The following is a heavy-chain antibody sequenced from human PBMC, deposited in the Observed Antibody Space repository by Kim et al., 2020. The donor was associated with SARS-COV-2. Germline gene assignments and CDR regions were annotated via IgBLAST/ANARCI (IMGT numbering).Heavy chain of an antibody. V-gene: IGHV3-30*18. Sequence: GGSLRLSCAASGFTFSSYGMHWVRQAPGKGLEWVAVISYDGSNKYYADSVKGRFTISRDNSKNTLYLQMNSLRAEDTAVYYCAKPGAVFGSGCYYFDYWG. CDR3: AKPGAVFGSGCYYFDY. CDR1: GFTFSSYG. J-gene: IGHJ4*01. CDR2: ISYDGSNK. D-gene: IGHD3-10*01.